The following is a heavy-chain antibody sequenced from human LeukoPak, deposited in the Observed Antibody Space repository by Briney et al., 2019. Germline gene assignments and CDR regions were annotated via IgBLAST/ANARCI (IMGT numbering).Heavy chain of an antibody. CDR1: GFTFSSYW. V-gene: IGHV3-74*01. CDR2: IHSDGSST. D-gene: IGHD3-16*01. CDR3: ARVGLGHVYYYGMDV. J-gene: IGHJ6*02. Sequence: GGSLRLSCAASGFTFSSYWMHWVRQAPGKGLVWVSRIHSDGSSTSYADSVKGRFTISRDNAKNTVYLQMNSLRAEDTAVYYCARVGLGHVYYYGMDVWGQGTMVTVSS.